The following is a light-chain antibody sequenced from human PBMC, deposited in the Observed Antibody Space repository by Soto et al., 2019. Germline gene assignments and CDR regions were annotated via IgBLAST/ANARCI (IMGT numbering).Light chain of an antibody. CDR1: NSDVSIYDF. CDR3: ISYTSDDVRYV. CDR2: EVS. J-gene: IGLJ1*01. Sequence: QSALTQPASVSGTPGQSITISCTGSNSDVSIYDFVSWYQHHPGRAPKLIVSEVSHRPSGVSNRFSGSKSGNTASQTISGLQSEDEADYYCISYTSDDVRYVYGTGTKVTVL. V-gene: IGLV2-14*01.